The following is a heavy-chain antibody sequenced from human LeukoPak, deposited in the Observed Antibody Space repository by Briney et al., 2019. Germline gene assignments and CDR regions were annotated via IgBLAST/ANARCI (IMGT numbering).Heavy chain of an antibody. V-gene: IGHV4-34*01. D-gene: IGHD3-9*01. CDR1: GGSFSGYY. CDR2: INHSGST. Sequence: SETLSLTCAVYGGSFSGYYWSWIRQPPGKGLEWIGEINHSGSTNYNPSLKSRVTISVDTSKNQFSLKLSSVTAADTAVYYCARTYYDILTGYVSAFDIWGQGTMVTVSS. CDR3: ARTYYDILTGYVSAFDI. J-gene: IGHJ3*02.